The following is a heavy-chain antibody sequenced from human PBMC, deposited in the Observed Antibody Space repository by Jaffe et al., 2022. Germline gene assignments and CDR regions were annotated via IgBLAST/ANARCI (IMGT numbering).Heavy chain of an antibody. CDR3: ARDPQYSSGWYTRKESYYFDY. Sequence: EVQLVESGGGLVQPGGSLRLSCAASGFTFSSYWMSWVRQAPGKGLEWVANIKQDGSEKYYVDSVKGRFTISRDNAKNSLYLQMNSLRAEDTAVYYCARDPQYSSGWYTRKESYYFDYWGQGTLVTVSS. D-gene: IGHD6-19*01. CDR2: IKQDGSEK. CDR1: GFTFSSYW. J-gene: IGHJ4*02. V-gene: IGHV3-7*01.